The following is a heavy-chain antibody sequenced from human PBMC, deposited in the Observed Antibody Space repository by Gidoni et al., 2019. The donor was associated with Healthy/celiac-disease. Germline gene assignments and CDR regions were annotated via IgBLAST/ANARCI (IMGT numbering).Heavy chain of an antibody. CDR3: ARPTATVTTLGDNWFDP. Sequence: QLQLQESGPGLVKPSETLSLTCTVSGGSISSSSYYWGWIRQPPGKGLEWIGSIYYSGSTYYNPSLKSRVTISVDTSKNQFSLKLSSVTAADTAVYYCARPTATVTTLGDNWFDPWGQGTLVTVSS. CDR1: GGSISSSSYY. J-gene: IGHJ5*02. D-gene: IGHD4-17*01. V-gene: IGHV4-39*01. CDR2: IYYSGST.